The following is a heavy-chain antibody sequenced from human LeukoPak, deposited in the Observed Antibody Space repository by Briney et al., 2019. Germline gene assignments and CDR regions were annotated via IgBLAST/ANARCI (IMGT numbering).Heavy chain of an antibody. CDR1: GGSISSYY. J-gene: IGHJ3*02. CDR2: IYYSGST. D-gene: IGHD3-22*01. CDR3: ASGDYYDSSGYYYFAFDI. V-gene: IGHV4-39*07. Sequence: SETLSLTCTVSGGSISSYYWGWIRQPPGKGLEWIGSIYYSGSTYYNPSLKSRVTISVDTSKNQFSLKLSSVTAADTAVYYCASGDYYDSSGYYYFAFDIWGQGTMVTVSS.